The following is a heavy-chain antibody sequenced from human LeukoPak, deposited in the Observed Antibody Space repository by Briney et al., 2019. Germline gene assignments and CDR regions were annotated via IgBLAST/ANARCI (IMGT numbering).Heavy chain of an antibody. CDR1: GFTLSNYG. D-gene: IGHD2/OR15-2a*01. Sequence: GGSLRLSWSASGFTLSNYGIHWVRQAPGKGLESVSAISSNGADTYYADSVKGRFTVSRDNSQSTLYLQMSSLTAEDTAVYYCVRRGLSLMDVWGRGTTVTVSS. J-gene: IGHJ6*02. V-gene: IGHV3-64D*09. CDR2: ISSNGADT. CDR3: VRRGLSLMDV.